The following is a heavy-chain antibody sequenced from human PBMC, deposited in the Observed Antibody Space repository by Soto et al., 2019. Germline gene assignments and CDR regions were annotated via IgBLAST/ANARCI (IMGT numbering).Heavy chain of an antibody. J-gene: IGHJ6*02. CDR1: GGSISSYY. V-gene: IGHV4-59*01. D-gene: IGHD2-21*02. CDR3: ARDLWGYCGTDCYPLDV. Sequence: SETLSLTCTVSGGSISSYYWSWIRQPPGRGLEWIGFIYYAGSTKYNPSFKSRVTISVDASKNQFSLKLNSVTAADTAVYYCARDLWGYCGTDCYPLDVWGQGTTVTVSS. CDR2: IYYAGST.